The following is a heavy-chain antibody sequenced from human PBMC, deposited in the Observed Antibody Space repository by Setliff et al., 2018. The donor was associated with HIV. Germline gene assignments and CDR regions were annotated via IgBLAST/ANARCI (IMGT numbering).Heavy chain of an antibody. CDR2: IKSKAGGGTA. V-gene: IGHV3-15*01. D-gene: IGHD2-21*01. CDR3: TTGTRLVD. CDR1: GFTFSNAW. Sequence: GGSLRLSCAASGFTFSNAWMSWVRQAPGKGLEWVGRIKSKAGGGTADHATSVKGRFTISRDDSQSTLYLQMNSLKTEDTAVYYCTTGTRLVDWGQGALVTVSS. J-gene: IGHJ4*02.